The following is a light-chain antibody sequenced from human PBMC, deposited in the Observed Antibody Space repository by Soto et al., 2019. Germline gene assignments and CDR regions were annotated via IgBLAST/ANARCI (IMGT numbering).Light chain of an antibody. CDR3: QSYDSSLSAVV. CDR1: SSNIGAGYD. Sequence: QPVLTQPPSVSGAPGQRVSISCTGSSSNIGAGYDVHWYEHLPGTAPKLLIYQNNNRPSGVPDRFSGSKSGTLASLAITGLQAEDEADYYCQSYDSSLSAVVFGGGTKVTVL. V-gene: IGLV1-40*01. CDR2: QNN. J-gene: IGLJ2*01.